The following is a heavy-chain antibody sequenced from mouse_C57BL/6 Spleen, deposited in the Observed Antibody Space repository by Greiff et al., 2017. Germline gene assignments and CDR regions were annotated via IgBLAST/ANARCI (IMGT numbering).Heavy chain of an antibody. D-gene: IGHD2-3*01. CDR2: IYPGDGDT. CDR3: ARLGDGYYGYAMDY. CDR1: GYAFSSSW. J-gene: IGHJ4*01. Sequence: VQLQESGPELVKPGASVKISCKASGYAFSSSWMNWVKQRPGKGLEWIGRIYPGDGDTNYNGKFKGKATLTADKSSSTSYMQLSSLTSEDSAVYFCARLGDGYYGYAMDYWGQGTSVTVSS. V-gene: IGHV1-82*01.